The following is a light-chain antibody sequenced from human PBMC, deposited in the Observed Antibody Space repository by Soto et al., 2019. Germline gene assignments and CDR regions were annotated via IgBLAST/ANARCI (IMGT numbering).Light chain of an antibody. J-gene: IGKJ4*01. Sequence: IQLTQSPSSLSASVGDRVTTTCRASQDIAIYLAWYQQKPGEAPKLLIYAASTLYGGVPSRFSGSGSGTDFALTITSLQAEDFATYYCQQLRMYPSTFGGGTKV. V-gene: IGKV1-9*01. CDR2: AAS. CDR1: QDIAIY. CDR3: QQLRMYPST.